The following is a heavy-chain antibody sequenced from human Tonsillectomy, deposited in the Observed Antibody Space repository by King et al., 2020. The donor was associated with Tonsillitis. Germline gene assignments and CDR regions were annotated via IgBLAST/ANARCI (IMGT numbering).Heavy chain of an antibody. Sequence: VQLVESGGGLVQPGGSLRLSCAASGFTFSTYWMTWVRQAPGKWREGGANLKQDGSEKYFVDSVKGRFTISRDNAKNSLYLQMNSLRAEDTAVYYCASYYDSSGSSGFDYWGQGTLVTVSS. V-gene: IGHV3-7*01. J-gene: IGHJ4*02. CDR1: GFTFSTYW. CDR3: ASYYDSSGSSGFDY. CDR2: LKQDGSEK. D-gene: IGHD3-22*01.